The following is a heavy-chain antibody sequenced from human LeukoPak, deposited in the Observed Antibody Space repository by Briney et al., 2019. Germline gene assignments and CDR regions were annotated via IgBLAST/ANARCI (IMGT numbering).Heavy chain of an antibody. V-gene: IGHV3-30-3*01. Sequence: GGSLRLSCAASGFTFSSYAMHWVRQAPGKGLEWVAVISYDGSNKYYADSVKGRFTISRDNSKNTLYLQMNSLRAEDTAVYYCARGAIAGANFGYWGQGTLVTVSS. J-gene: IGHJ4*02. CDR1: GFTFSSYA. CDR3: ARGAIAGANFGY. D-gene: IGHD1-26*01. CDR2: ISYDGSNK.